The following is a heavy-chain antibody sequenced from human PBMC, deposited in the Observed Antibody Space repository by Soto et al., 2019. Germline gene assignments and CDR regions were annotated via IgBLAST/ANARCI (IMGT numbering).Heavy chain of an antibody. D-gene: IGHD2-2*01. CDR1: GFTFDDYA. Sequence: EVQLVESGGGLVQPGRSLTLSCAASGFTFDDYAMHWVRQAPGKGLEWVSGISWNSDTIGYADSVRGRFTISRDNAENSLYLQMNRPGAEDTALYYCAKDKGPRNCSTRNCFWVALGMDVWGQGTTVTVSS. J-gene: IGHJ6*02. V-gene: IGHV3-9*01. CDR3: AKDKGPRNCSTRNCFWVALGMDV. CDR2: ISWNSDTI.